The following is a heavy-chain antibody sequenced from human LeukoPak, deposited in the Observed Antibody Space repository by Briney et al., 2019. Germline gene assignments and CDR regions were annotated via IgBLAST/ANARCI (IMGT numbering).Heavy chain of an antibody. J-gene: IGHJ4*02. CDR2: INHSGST. CDR3: ASSSGDCGGDCYSVFY. CDR1: GGSFSDYY. Sequence: SETLSLTCTVYGGSFSDYYWTWIRQPPGKGLEWIGEINHSGSTNYNPSLKSRVTISVDTSKNQFSLKLSSVTAADTAVYYCASSSGDCGGDCYSVFYWGQGTLVTVSS. V-gene: IGHV4-34*01. D-gene: IGHD2-21*02.